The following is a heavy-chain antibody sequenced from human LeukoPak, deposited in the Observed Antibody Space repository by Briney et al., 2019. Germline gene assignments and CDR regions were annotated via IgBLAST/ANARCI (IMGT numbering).Heavy chain of an antibody. CDR1: GDSFSYFY. J-gene: IGHJ4*02. V-gene: IGHV4-59*01. CDR2: IYNSGST. Sequence: ASGTLSLTCTVSGDSFSYFYWSWIRQPPGKGLEWIGYIYNSGSTSYNPSLKSRVTISLDTSQNQFSLKLSSLTAADTAVYYCARGVVAAAGRTFDFWGQGTLVTVSS. CDR3: ARGVVAAAGRTFDF. D-gene: IGHD6-13*01.